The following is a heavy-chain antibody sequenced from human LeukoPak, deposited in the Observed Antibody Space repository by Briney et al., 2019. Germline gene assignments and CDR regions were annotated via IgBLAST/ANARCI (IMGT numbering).Heavy chain of an antibody. D-gene: IGHD3-22*01. Sequence: SVKVSCKASGGTFSSYAISWVRQAPGQGLEWMGGIIPIFGTANYAQKFQGRVTITADESTSTAYMELSSLRSEDTAVYYCARGFAYYYDSGGYRHHYYYYMDVWGKGTTVTISS. CDR3: ARGFAYYYDSGGYRHHYYYYMDV. J-gene: IGHJ6*03. CDR1: GGTFSSYA. V-gene: IGHV1-69*13. CDR2: IIPIFGTA.